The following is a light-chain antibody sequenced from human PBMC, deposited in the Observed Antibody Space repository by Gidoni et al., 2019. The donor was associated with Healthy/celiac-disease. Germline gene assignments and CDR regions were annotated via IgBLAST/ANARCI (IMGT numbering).Light chain of an antibody. V-gene: IGKV3-11*01. J-gene: IGKJ4*01. CDR3: QQRSNWPLT. Sequence: EILFTQSPATLSLSPGERATLSCRASQSVSSYLAWYQQKPGQAPRLLIYGASNRATGIPDRFSGSGSGTDFTLTISSLEPEDFAVYYCQQRSNWPLTFGGXTKVEIK. CDR2: GAS. CDR1: QSVSSY.